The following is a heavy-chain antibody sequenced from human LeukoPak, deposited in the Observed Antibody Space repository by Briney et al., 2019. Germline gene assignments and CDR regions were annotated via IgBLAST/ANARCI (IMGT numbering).Heavy chain of an antibody. CDR1: GGSVSGYY. Sequence: PSETLFLTCTVSGGSVSGYYWSWIRQPPGKGLEWIGYIYYSGSNNYTPSLKSRVTISVDTSENQFSLKLTSVTAADTAVYYCARDREYSSSGLVWFDPWGHGILVTVSS. V-gene: IGHV4-59*02. D-gene: IGHD6-6*01. CDR3: ARDREYSSSGLVWFDP. CDR2: IYYSGSN. J-gene: IGHJ5*02.